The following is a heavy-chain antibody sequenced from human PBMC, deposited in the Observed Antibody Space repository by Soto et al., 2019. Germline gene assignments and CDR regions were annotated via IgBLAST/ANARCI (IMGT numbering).Heavy chain of an antibody. V-gene: IGHV3-23*01. Sequence: VHLLESGGGLVQPGGSLRLACTASGFTFNHYAMSWVRQAPGKGLEWVSAVSGRGGSTKYADSVKGRFIISRDNSNSTLYLQMDSLRGEDTAVYYCAKDSTVTTSLYFYYYGFDVWGQGTTVIVSS. J-gene: IGHJ6*02. CDR2: VSGRGGST. D-gene: IGHD4-17*01. CDR1: GFTFNHYA. CDR3: AKDSTVTTSLYFYYYGFDV.